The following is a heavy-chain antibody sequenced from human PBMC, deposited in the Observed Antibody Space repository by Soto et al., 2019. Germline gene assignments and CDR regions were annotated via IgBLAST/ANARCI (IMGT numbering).Heavy chain of an antibody. CDR3: ARDQAVYSCSSFGVLDY. CDR2: ISYDGSNK. Sequence: PGAALRPSCAASGIAFRSRATHCDQQAPGKGLEWVTVISYDGSNKYYADSVKGRFTISRDNSKNTLYLQMNSLRADDTAVYYCARDQAVYSCSSFGVLDYWGRGTLVTVSS. D-gene: IGHD6-6*01. V-gene: IGHV3-30-3*01. CDR1: GIAFRSRA. J-gene: IGHJ4*02.